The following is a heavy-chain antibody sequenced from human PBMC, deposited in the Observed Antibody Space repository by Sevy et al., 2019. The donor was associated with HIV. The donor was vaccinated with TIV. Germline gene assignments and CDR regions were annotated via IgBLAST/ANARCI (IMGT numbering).Heavy chain of an antibody. V-gene: IGHV5-51*01. CDR2: IYPGDSDT. Sequence: GESLKISCKGSGYSFTSYWIGWVRHMPGKGLEWMGIIYPGDSDTRYSPSFQGQVTISADKSISTAYLQWSSLKASDTAMYYCARHLKTYYGSGSYSYYFDYWGQGTLVTVSS. D-gene: IGHD3-10*01. CDR1: GYSFTSYW. CDR3: ARHLKTYYGSGSYSYYFDY. J-gene: IGHJ4*02.